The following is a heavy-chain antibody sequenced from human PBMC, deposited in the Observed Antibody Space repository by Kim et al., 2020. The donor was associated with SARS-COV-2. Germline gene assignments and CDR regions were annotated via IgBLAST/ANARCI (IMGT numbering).Heavy chain of an antibody. J-gene: IGHJ6*02. V-gene: IGHV1-2*06. Sequence: ASVKVSCKASGYTFTGYYMHWVRQAPGQGLEWMGRINPNSGGTNYAQKFQGRVTMTRDTSISTAYMELSRLRSDDTAVYYCARATTKSITIFGVVTPPAYYYGMDVWGQGTTVTVSS. D-gene: IGHD3-3*01. CDR2: INPNSGGT. CDR1: GYTFTGYY. CDR3: ARATTKSITIFGVVTPPAYYYGMDV.